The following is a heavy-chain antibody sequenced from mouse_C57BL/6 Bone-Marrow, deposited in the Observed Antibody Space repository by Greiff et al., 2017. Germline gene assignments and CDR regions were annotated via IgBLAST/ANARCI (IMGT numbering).Heavy chain of an antibody. CDR2: ISPRDGST. J-gene: IGHJ1*03. CDR3: ARDYGSSYWYFDV. V-gene: IGHV1-85*01. CDR1: GYTFTSYD. D-gene: IGHD1-1*01. Sequence: VKLQESGPELVKPGASVKLSCKASGYTFTSYDINWVKQRPGQGLEWIGWISPRDGSTKYNEKFKGQATLTVDTSSSTAYMELHSLTSEDYAVYFGARDYGSSYWYFDVWGTGTTVTVSS.